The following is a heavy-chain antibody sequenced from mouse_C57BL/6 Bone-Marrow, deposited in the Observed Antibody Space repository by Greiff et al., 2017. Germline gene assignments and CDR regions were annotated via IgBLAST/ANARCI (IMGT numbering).Heavy chain of an antibody. CDR2: IYPSDSET. Sequence: QVQLQQPGAELVRPGSSVKLSCKASGYTFTSYWMDWVKQRPGQGLEWIGNIYPSDSETHYNQKFKDKATLTVDKSSSTAYMQLSSLTSEDSAVYYCARSYYYGSSYWYFDVWGTGTTVTVSS. CDR1: GYTFTSYW. V-gene: IGHV1-61*01. CDR3: ARSYYYGSSYWYFDV. D-gene: IGHD1-1*01. J-gene: IGHJ1*03.